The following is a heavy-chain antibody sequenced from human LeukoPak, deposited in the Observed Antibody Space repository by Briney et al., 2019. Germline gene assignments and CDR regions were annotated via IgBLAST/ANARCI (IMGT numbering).Heavy chain of an antibody. D-gene: IGHD5-18*01. Sequence: GGSLRLSCAASGFTFSSYSMNWVRQAPGKGLEWVSSISSSSSYTYYADSVKGRFTISRDNAKNSLYLQMNSLRAEDTAVYYCARGRTDTAMALNWFDPWGQGTLVTVSS. CDR1: GFTFSSYS. V-gene: IGHV3-21*01. J-gene: IGHJ5*02. CDR3: ARGRTDTAMALNWFDP. CDR2: ISSSSSYT.